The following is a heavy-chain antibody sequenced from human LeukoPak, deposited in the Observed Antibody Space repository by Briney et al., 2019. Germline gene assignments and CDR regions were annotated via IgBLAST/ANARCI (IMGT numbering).Heavy chain of an antibody. CDR1: GFTLSSYW. J-gene: IGHJ4*02. Sequence: GGSLRLSCAASGFTLSSYWMHWVRQAPGKGLEWVPVIYSGGSTYYADSVKGRSTISRDNSKNTLYLQMNSLRAEDTAVYYCARDHTTAAGSFDYWGQGTLVTVSS. CDR2: IYSGGST. D-gene: IGHD6-13*01. CDR3: ARDHTTAAGSFDY. V-gene: IGHV3-53*01.